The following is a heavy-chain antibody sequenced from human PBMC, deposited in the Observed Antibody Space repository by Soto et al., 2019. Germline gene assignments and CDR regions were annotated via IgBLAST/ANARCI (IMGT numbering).Heavy chain of an antibody. Sequence: GGSLRLSCAASGFTFSSYWMHWVRQAPGKGLVWVSRINSDGSSTSYADSVKGRFTISRDNAKNTLYLQMNSLRAEDTAVYYCARGLTIFGRPNYYYYYMDVWGKGTTVTVSS. CDR3: ARGLTIFGRPNYYYYYMDV. CDR1: GFTFSSYW. D-gene: IGHD3-3*01. V-gene: IGHV3-74*01. CDR2: INSDGSST. J-gene: IGHJ6*03.